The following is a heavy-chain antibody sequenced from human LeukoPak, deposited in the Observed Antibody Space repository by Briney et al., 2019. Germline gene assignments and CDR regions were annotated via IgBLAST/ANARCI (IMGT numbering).Heavy chain of an antibody. D-gene: IGHD6-19*01. J-gene: IGHJ5*02. CDR3: ARERLAVSGSNWFDP. CDR2: IRSDGFNK. Sequence: GGSLRLSCVASGFSFRSYGMHWVRQAPGKGLEWVAFIRSDGFNKDYGDSVRGRFTISRDNSKNTLYLQIHSLRAEDTAVYWCARERLAVSGSNWFDPWGQGTLVTVSS. V-gene: IGHV3-30*02. CDR1: GFSFRSYG.